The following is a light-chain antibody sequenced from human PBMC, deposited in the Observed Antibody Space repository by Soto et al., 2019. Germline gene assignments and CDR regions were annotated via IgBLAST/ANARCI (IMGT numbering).Light chain of an antibody. V-gene: IGKV3-15*01. CDR1: QSVSTN. J-gene: IGKJ2*01. CDR3: QQYNDWST. CDR2: DAS. Sequence: EIVMTQSPATLSVSPGERATLSCRASQSVSTNIAWYQQKPGQAPRLLIYDASTRATGVPARFTGSGSGTEFTLTISSLQSEDFAVYYCQQYNDWSTFGQGTKLEI.